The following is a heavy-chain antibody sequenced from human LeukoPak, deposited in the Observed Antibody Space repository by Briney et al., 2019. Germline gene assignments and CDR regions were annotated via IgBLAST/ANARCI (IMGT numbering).Heavy chain of an antibody. CDR1: GYTFTSYG. D-gene: IGHD2-2*01. CDR3: ARDLAGDIVLVPAAQSFDY. CDR2: ISAYNGNT. V-gene: IGHV1-18*01. Sequence: ASVKVSCKASGYTFTSYGISWVRQAPGQGLEWMGWISAYNGNTNYAQKLQGRVTMTTDTSTSTAYVELRSLRSDDTAVYYCARDLAGDIVLVPAAQSFDYWGQGTLVTVSS. J-gene: IGHJ4*02.